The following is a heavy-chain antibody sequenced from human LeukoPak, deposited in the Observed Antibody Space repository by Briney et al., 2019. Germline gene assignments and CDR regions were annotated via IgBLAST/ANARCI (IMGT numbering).Heavy chain of an antibody. CDR2: ISGSGGST. CDR1: GFTFSSYA. V-gene: IGHV3-23*01. CDR3: AKNPALLWFGESPGD. Sequence: GGSLRLSCTASGFTFSSYAMSWVRQAPGKGLEWVSAISGSGGSTYYADSVKGRFTISRDNSKNTLYLQMNSLRAEDTAVYYCAKNPALLWFGESPGDWGQGTLVTVSS. J-gene: IGHJ4*02. D-gene: IGHD3-10*01.